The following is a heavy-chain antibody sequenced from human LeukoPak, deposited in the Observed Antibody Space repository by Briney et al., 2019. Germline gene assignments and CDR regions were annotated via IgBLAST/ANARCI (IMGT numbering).Heavy chain of an antibody. V-gene: IGHV3-9*01. D-gene: IGHD5-18*01. J-gene: IGHJ4*02. CDR1: GFPFSSYW. Sequence: SGGSLRLSCVASGFPFSSYWMTWVRQAPGKGLEWVSGISWNSGSIGYADSVKGRFTISRDNAKNSLYLQMNSLRAEDTALYYCAKDRVAGDTAMMIDYWGQGTLVTVSS. CDR3: AKDRVAGDTAMMIDY. CDR2: ISWNSGSI.